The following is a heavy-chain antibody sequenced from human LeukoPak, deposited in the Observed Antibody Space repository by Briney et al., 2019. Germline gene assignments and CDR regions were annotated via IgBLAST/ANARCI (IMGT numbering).Heavy chain of an antibody. J-gene: IGHJ4*02. V-gene: IGHV4-38-2*01. CDR3: ASAVVVIRFDY. CDR1: GGSFSGYY. D-gene: IGHD3-22*01. Sequence: PSETLSLTCAVYGGSFSGYYWGWIRQPPGKGLEWIGSIYHSGSTYYNPSLKSRVTISVDTSKNQFSLKLSSVTAADTAVYYCASAVVVIRFDYWGQGTLVTVSS. CDR2: IYHSGST.